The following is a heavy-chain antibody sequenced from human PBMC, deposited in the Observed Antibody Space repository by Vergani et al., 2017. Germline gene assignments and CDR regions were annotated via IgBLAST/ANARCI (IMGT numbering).Heavy chain of an antibody. Sequence: QVQLVQSGAEVKKPGASVKVSCKASGYTFTGYYMHWVRQAPGQGLEWMGWINPNSGGTNYAQKFQGRVTMTRDTSISTAYMERSRLRSDDTAVYYCARGSIIDFWSGYLTGWFDPWGQGTLVTVSS. CDR2: INPNSGGT. J-gene: IGHJ5*02. D-gene: IGHD3-3*01. V-gene: IGHV1-2*02. CDR1: GYTFTGYY. CDR3: ARGSIIDFWSGYLTGWFDP.